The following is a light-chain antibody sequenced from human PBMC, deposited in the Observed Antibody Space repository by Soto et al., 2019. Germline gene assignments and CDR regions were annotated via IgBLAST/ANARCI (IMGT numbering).Light chain of an antibody. J-gene: IGKJ2*01. CDR3: QQYGSSPPNT. Sequence: EIVLTQSPGTLSLSPGERATLSCRASQSVSSSYLAWYQQKPGQAPRVLIYGASSRATGIPDRFSGSGSGTDFTRTISSLEPEDFAVYYCQQYGSSPPNTFGQGTKLEIK. CDR2: GAS. V-gene: IGKV3-20*01. CDR1: QSVSSSY.